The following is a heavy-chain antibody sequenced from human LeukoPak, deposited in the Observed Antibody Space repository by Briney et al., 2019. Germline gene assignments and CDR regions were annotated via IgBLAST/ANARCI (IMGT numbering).Heavy chain of an antibody. D-gene: IGHD1-20*01. CDR3: ARGPYLYNWEPSGAFDI. CDR1: GYSFTSYW. CDR2: IYPGDSDT. J-gene: IGHJ3*02. V-gene: IGHV5-51*01. Sequence: GESLKISCKGSGYSFTSYWIGWVRQMPGKGLEWMGIIYPGDSDTRYSPSFEGQVTISVDKSITTAYLQWSSLKASDTAMYYCARGPYLYNWEPSGAFDIWGQGTMVTVSS.